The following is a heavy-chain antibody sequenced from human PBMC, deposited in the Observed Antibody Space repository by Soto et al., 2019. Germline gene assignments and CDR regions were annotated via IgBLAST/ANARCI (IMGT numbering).Heavy chain of an antibody. V-gene: IGHV4-61*01. Sequence: QVQLQESGPGLVKTSETLSLTCTVSGGSVSSGSYFWSWIRQPPGKGLEWLGYIYYTGNTNYNPPLKSRLTISVDSSKNQFSLKLSSVTAADTAVYYCAREKTGDLTFFDSWGQGTLVTVSS. CDR3: AREKTGDLTFFDS. CDR2: IYYTGNT. CDR1: GGSVSSGSYF. J-gene: IGHJ4*02. D-gene: IGHD3-16*01.